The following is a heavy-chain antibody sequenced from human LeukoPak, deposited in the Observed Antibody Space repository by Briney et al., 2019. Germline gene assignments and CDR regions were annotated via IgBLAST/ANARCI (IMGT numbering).Heavy chain of an antibody. CDR1: EFIFSNYW. CDR3: ARRGYTIDY. V-gene: IGHV3-7*01. Sequence: GGSLRLSCAASEFIFSNYWMSWVRQAPAKGLEGVANIKPDGSEKNYVDSVRGRFTISRDNAKSSVFLQMNSLRAEDTAVYYCARRGYTIDYWGLGTLVTVSS. J-gene: IGHJ4*02. D-gene: IGHD5-24*01. CDR2: IKPDGSEK.